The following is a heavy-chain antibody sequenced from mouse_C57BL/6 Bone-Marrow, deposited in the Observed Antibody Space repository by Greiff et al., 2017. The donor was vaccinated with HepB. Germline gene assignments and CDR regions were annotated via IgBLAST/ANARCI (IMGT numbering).Heavy chain of an antibody. D-gene: IGHD1-1*01. CDR2: IWSGGST. V-gene: IGHV2-2*01. Sequence: VQLQQSGPGLVQPSQSLSITCTVSGFSFTSYGVHWVRQSPGKGLEWLGVIWSGGSTDYNAAFISRLSISKDNSKSQVFFKMNSLQADDTAIYYCARNYYGSRGYFDVWAQGPRSPSPQ. CDR3: ARNYYGSRGYFDV. J-gene: IGHJ1*03. CDR1: GFSFTSYG.